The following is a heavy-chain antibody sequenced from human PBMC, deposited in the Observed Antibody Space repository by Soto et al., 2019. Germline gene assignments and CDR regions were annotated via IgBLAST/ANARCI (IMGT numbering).Heavy chain of an antibody. CDR3: ARGYRQSGYISRWVFDY. CDR2: IYCSGST. V-gene: IGHV4-31*03. CDR1: GGSISCGGYY. Sequence: QVQLHETGPGLVKPSQTLSLPCTLPGGSISCGGYYWNWIRQHPGKGLECIGYIYCSGSTYYNPSLRSRVTISVDTSENQCSLKMSSLAAADMAVYFCARGYRQSGYISRWVFDYWGQGTLVNVSS. J-gene: IGHJ4*02. D-gene: IGHD6-13*01.